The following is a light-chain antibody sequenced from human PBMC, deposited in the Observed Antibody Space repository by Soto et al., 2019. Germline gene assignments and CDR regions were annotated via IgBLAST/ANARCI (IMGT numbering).Light chain of an antibody. J-gene: IGKJ1*01. CDR1: QGIRNN. V-gene: IGKV1-27*01. CDR2: AAS. CDR3: QQSYTTPWT. Sequence: DIQMTQSPSSLSASVGDSVTITCRASQGIRNNLAWYQQKPGNVPKLLIYAASTLESGVPSRFTGGGYGTDFTLTISSLQPEDFATYYCQQSYTTPWTFGQGTKVDI.